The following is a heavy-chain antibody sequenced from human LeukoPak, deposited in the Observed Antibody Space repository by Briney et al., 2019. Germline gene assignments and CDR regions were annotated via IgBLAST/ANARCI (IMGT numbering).Heavy chain of an antibody. V-gene: IGHV3-20*04. CDR1: GFTFDDYG. Sequence: RPGGSLRLSCAASGFTFDDYGMSWVRQAPGKGLEWVSGINWNGGSTGYADSVKGRFTISRDNAKNSLYLQMNSLRAEDTALYYCARALLGSSSWYKTHYYYMDVWGKGTTVTVSS. D-gene: IGHD6-13*01. CDR3: ARALLGSSSWYKTHYYYMDV. J-gene: IGHJ6*03. CDR2: INWNGGST.